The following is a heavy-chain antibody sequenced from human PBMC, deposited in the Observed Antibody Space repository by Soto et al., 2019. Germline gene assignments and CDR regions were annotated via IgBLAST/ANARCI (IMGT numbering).Heavy chain of an antibody. V-gene: IGHV3-7*01. CDR3: ARGRPVPY. CDR2: VNQDGSEK. Sequence: EVQLVESGGGLVQPGGSLRLSCAASGFTFSSYWMSWVRQAPGKGLEWVANVNQDGSEKFYVDSVKGRFTISRDNAMNSMYLQMNSLRAEDTDVYYCARGRPVPYWGQGTLVTVSS. D-gene: IGHD3-10*01. J-gene: IGHJ4*02. CDR1: GFTFSSYW.